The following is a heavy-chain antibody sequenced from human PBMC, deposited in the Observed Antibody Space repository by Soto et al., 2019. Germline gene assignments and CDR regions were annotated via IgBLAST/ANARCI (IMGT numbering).Heavy chain of an antibody. CDR3: ARIPGTGIAAAGYYYYGMDV. J-gene: IGHJ6*02. CDR1: GVTFSSYW. V-gene: IGHV3-7*01. Sequence: GGALRLSGAASGVTFSSYWMNWVRQAPGKGLEWVANIKQDGSEKYYVDSVKGRFTISRDNAKNSLYLQMNSLRAEDTAVYYCARIPGTGIAAAGYYYYGMDVWGQGTTVTVSS. D-gene: IGHD6-13*01. CDR2: IKQDGSEK.